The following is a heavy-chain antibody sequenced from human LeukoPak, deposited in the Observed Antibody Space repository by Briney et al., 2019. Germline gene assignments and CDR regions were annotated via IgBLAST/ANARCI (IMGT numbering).Heavy chain of an antibody. Sequence: PGGSLRLPCAASGFTFSNYWMHWVRHAPAKGLVWVSRISSDGGSSTYADSVKGRFTVSRDNAKNTLYLQMNSLRAEDTAVYYCVRDKTRNDFDYWGQGTLVTVSS. CDR2: ISSDGGSS. V-gene: IGHV3-74*01. CDR3: VRDKTRNDFDY. D-gene: IGHD1-14*01. CDR1: GFTFSNYW. J-gene: IGHJ4*02.